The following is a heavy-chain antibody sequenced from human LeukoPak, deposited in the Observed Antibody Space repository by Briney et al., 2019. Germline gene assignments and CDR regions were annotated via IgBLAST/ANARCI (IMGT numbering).Heavy chain of an antibody. CDR1: GFTFGDYA. D-gene: IGHD6-19*01. CDR2: IRSKAYGGTT. V-gene: IGHV3-49*04. CDR3: ARDQQSGWSGVFGY. Sequence: PGGSLRLSCTASGFTFGDYAMSWVRQAPGKGLEWVGFIRSKAYGGTTEYAASVKGRFTISRDDSKSIAYLQMNSLRAEDTAVYYCARDQQSGWSGVFGYWGQGTLVTVSS. J-gene: IGHJ4*02.